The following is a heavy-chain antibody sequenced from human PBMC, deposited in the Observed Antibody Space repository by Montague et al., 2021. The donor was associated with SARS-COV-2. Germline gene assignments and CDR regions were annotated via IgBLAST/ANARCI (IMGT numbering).Heavy chain of an antibody. CDR2: ISGSGGST. J-gene: IGHJ4*02. V-gene: IGHV3-23*01. CDR3: AKASWIQLWFRTPYFDY. CDR1: GFTFSSYA. Sequence: SRRLSCAASGFTFSSYAMSWVRQAPGKGLEWVSAISGSGGSTYYADSVKGRFTISRDNSKNTLYLQMNSLRAEGTAVYYCAKASWIQLWFRTPYFDYWGQGTLVTVSS. D-gene: IGHD5-18*01.